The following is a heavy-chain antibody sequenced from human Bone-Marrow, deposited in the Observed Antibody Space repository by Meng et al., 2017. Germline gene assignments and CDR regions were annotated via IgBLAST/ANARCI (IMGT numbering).Heavy chain of an antibody. D-gene: IGHD6-19*01. CDR2: IYYSGST. CDR1: GGSVSSGSYY. Sequence: SETLSLTCTVSGGSVSSGSYYWSWIRQPPGKGLEWIGYIYYSGSTNYNPSLKSRVTISVDTSKNQFSLKLSSVTVADTAVYYCASSVLYSSGWYRVFDYWGQGTLVTVSS. J-gene: IGHJ4*02. V-gene: IGHV4-61*01. CDR3: ASSVLYSSGWYRVFDY.